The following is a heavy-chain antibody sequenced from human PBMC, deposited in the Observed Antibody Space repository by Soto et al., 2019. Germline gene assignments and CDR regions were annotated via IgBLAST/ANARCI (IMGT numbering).Heavy chain of an antibody. Sequence: GGSLRLSCAASGFTFSSYAMSWVRQAPGKGLEWVSAISGSGGSTYYADSVKGRFTISRDNSKNTLYLQMNSLRAEDTAVYYSAKAKVPAAMYDYFDYWGQGTLVTVSS. CDR2: ISGSGGST. V-gene: IGHV3-23*01. D-gene: IGHD2-2*01. J-gene: IGHJ4*02. CDR1: GFTFSSYA. CDR3: AKAKVPAAMYDYFDY.